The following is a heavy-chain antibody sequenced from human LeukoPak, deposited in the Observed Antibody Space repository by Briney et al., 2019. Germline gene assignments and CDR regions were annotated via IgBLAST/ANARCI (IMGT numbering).Heavy chain of an antibody. V-gene: IGHV4-4*07. J-gene: IGHJ4*02. Sequence: SETLFLTCTVSGGSISSYYWSWIRQPAGKGLEWIGRMYPSGSTNYNASLKSRVTMSVDTSKNQFSLRLTSVTAADTAVYYCARDRGQLGAWDYFDYWGQGTLVTVSS. CDR1: GGSISSYY. CDR3: ARDRGQLGAWDYFDY. D-gene: IGHD6-6*01. CDR2: MYPSGST.